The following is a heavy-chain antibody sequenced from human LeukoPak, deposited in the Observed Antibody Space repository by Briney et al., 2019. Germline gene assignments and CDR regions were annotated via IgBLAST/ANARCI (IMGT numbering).Heavy chain of an antibody. Sequence: GGSLRLSCGASGFIFGKYAMSWVRQAPGKGLEWVSGIGSGGVDTIYADSVKGRFTISRDNAKNLLYLQMNSLRAEDTAVYYCARLFGSDGYWGQGTLVTASS. CDR2: IGSGGVDT. J-gene: IGHJ4*02. CDR1: GFIFGKYA. CDR3: ARLFGSDGY. V-gene: IGHV3-23*01. D-gene: IGHD2-21*01.